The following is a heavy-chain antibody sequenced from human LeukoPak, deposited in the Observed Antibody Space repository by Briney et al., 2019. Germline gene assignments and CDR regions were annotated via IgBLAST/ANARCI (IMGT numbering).Heavy chain of an antibody. CDR1: GFTFSSYA. D-gene: IGHD1-26*01. V-gene: IGHV3-30*04. Sequence: GGSQRLSCAASGFTFSSYAMHWVRQAPGKGLEWVAVKSYDGSNKYYADSVRGRFTISRDNSRNTLYLQMNSLRAEDTAVYYCARAPKVGSYPGSFDIWGQGTMVTVSS. J-gene: IGHJ3*02. CDR3: ARAPKVGSYPGSFDI. CDR2: KSYDGSNK.